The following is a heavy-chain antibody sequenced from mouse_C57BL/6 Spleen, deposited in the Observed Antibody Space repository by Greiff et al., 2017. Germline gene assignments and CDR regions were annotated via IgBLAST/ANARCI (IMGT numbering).Heavy chain of an antibody. J-gene: IGHJ4*01. Sequence: VQLQQSGAELVKPGASVKLSCTASGFNIKDSYMHWVKQRAEQGLEWIGRIDPEDGETKYAPKFQGKATITADTSSNTAYLQLSSLTSEDTAVYYCAESTMINYYAMDYWGQGTSVTVSS. CDR3: AESTMINYYAMDY. CDR2: IDPEDGET. D-gene: IGHD2-4*01. CDR1: GFNIKDSY. V-gene: IGHV14-2*01.